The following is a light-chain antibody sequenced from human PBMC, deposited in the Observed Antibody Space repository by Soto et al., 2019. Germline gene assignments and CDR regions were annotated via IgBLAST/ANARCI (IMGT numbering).Light chain of an antibody. J-gene: IGKJ3*01. CDR2: GAS. CDR3: QHYGSSPFT. V-gene: IGKV3-20*01. Sequence: EIVLPQSPGPLSLSPGERATLSCRASQSVTINYLAWYQQKPGQAPRLLVYGASTRATGIQDRFSGSGSGTDFTLTINRLEPDDLAVYYCQHYGSSPFTFGPGTKVDIK. CDR1: QSVTINY.